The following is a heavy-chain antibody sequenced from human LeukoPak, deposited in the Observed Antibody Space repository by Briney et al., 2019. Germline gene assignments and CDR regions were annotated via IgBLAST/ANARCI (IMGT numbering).Heavy chain of an antibody. CDR2: IYYSGST. CDR1: GGSIRSSSYY. V-gene: IGHV4-39*01. D-gene: IGHD6-13*01. CDR3: ARFSSSSSYFDY. J-gene: IGHJ4*02. Sequence: PSETLSLTCTVSGGSIRSSSYYWGWIRQPPGKGLEWIGSIYYSGSTYYNPSLKSRVTITVDTSKNQFSLKLSSVTAADTAVYYCARFSSSSSYFDYWGKGTLVTVSS.